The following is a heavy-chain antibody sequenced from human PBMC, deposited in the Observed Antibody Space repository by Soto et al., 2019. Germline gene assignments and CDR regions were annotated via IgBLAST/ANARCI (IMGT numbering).Heavy chain of an antibody. J-gene: IGHJ4*02. V-gene: IGHV3-7*03. CDR2: IKQDGSEK. CDR3: ARDSSGWSYYFDY. CDR1: GFTFSSYW. D-gene: IGHD6-19*01. Sequence: GGSLRLSCAASGFTFSSYWMIWVRQAPGKGLEWVANIKQDGSEKYYVDSVKGRFTISRDNAKNSLYLQMNSLRAEDTAVYYCARDSSGWSYYFDYWGQGTLVTVSS.